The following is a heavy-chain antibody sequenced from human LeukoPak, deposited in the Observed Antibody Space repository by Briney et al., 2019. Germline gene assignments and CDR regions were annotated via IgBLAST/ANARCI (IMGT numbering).Heavy chain of an antibody. D-gene: IGHD2-2*01. J-gene: IGHJ3*02. Sequence: ASVKVSCKASGYTFTSYDINWVRQATGQGLEWMGWMNPNSGNTGYAQKFQGRVTMTRNTSISTAYMELSSLRSGDTAVYYCARGWRAIDAFDIWGQGTRVTVSS. CDR3: ARGWRAIDAFDI. CDR1: GYTFTSYD. V-gene: IGHV1-8*01. CDR2: MNPNSGNT.